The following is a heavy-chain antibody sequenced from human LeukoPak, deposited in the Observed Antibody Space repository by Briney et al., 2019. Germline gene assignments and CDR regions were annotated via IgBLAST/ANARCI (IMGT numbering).Heavy chain of an antibody. CDR1: GFTFSDYY. CDR3: ARVPRSGGSIDY. D-gene: IGHD6-19*01. V-gene: IGHV3-11*01. Sequence: PGGSLRFSCAASGFTFSDYYRTWIRQAPGKGLEWVSYISSSGSTTHYADSVKGRFTISRDNAKNSLYVQMNSLRAEDTAVYYCARVPRSGGSIDYWGQGTLVAVSS. CDR2: ISSSGSTT. J-gene: IGHJ4*02.